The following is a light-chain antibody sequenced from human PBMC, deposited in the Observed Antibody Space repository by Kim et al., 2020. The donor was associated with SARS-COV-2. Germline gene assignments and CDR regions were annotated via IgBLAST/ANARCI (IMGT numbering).Light chain of an antibody. Sequence: QSVLTQPPSVSAAPGQKVTISCSGSSSNVGNNNFSWYQQLPGTAPQLLIYDNNNRPSGIPSRCSSSTSGASATLRITARQPGDEAAYYCGTWDSSLSGLVFGGGTKLTVL. CDR3: GTWDSSLSGLV. CDR1: SSNVGNNN. CDR2: DNN. J-gene: IGLJ3*02. V-gene: IGLV1-51*01.